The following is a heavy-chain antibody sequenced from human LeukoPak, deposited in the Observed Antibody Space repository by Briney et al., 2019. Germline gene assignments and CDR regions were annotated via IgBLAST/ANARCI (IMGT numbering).Heavy chain of an antibody. CDR1: GFTFNNYG. CDR2: ISGSGGST. Sequence: PGGSLRLSCAVSGFTFNNYGMSWVRQAPGKGLEWVSAISGSGGSTYYADSVKGRFTISRDNSKNTLYLQMNSLRAEDTAVYYCAKVSAAGPYYYYGMDLWGQGTTVNVSS. D-gene: IGHD6-13*01. CDR3: AKVSAAGPYYYYGMDL. V-gene: IGHV3-23*01. J-gene: IGHJ6*02.